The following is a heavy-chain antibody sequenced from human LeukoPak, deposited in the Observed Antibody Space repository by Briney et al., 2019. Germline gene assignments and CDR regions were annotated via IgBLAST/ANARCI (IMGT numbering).Heavy chain of an antibody. CDR3: ARPGYSSGWYVDY. V-gene: IGHV1-2*02. CDR1: GYTFTGYY. D-gene: IGHD6-19*01. CDR2: INTNSGGT. Sequence: ASVKVSCKASGYTFTGYYMHWVRQAPGQGREWMGWINTNSGGTNYAQKFQGRVTMTRDTSISTAYMELSRLRSDDTAVYYCARPGYSSGWYVDYWGQGTLVTVSS. J-gene: IGHJ4*02.